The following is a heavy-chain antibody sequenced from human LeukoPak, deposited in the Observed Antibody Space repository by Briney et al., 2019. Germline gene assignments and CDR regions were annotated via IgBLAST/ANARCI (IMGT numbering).Heavy chain of an antibody. V-gene: IGHV3-21*01. CDR2: INQGATHI. Sequence: GGSLRLSCAASGFTFSTSAMNWVRQAPGKGLEWVSSINQGATHIYYADSVRGRFTISRDNAKNSLYLQMSSLRAEDTAVYYCARDGPSVGIDFWGQGALVTVSS. D-gene: IGHD7-27*01. CDR3: ARDGPSVGIDF. J-gene: IGHJ4*02. CDR1: GFTFSTSA.